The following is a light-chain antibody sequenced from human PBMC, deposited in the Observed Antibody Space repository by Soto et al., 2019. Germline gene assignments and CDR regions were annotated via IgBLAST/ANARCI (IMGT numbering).Light chain of an antibody. V-gene: IGKV3-20*01. CDR3: QQYSKSPLT. J-gene: IGKJ1*01. CDR2: DAS. Sequence: EIVLTHSPDTLSLSPGERATLSCRAGQSVTNNYLAWYQQRPGQAPRLVIYDASSRATGIPDRFSASGSGTDFTLTISRLEPEDFAVYYCQQYSKSPLTFGQGTKVEIK. CDR1: QSVTNNY.